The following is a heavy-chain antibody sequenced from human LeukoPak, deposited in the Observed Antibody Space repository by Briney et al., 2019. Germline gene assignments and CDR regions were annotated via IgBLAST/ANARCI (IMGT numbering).Heavy chain of an antibody. J-gene: IGHJ4*02. CDR1: GGAFGGYY. V-gene: IGHV4-59*08. CDR2: FYYTGSS. D-gene: IGHD3-22*01. Sequence: LETLSLTCTVSGGAFGGYYWGWVRQSPEKGLEWIGYFYYTGSSNYNPSLKSRVTISVDTSNNQVSLKLSSVTAADTAVYYCTRNALSGYPQDWGQGILVAVSS. CDR3: TRNALSGYPQD.